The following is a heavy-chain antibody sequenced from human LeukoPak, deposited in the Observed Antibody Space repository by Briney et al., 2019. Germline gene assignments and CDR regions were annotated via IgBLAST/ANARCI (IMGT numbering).Heavy chain of an antibody. J-gene: IGHJ3*02. D-gene: IGHD3-10*01. CDR3: AADLITMVRGVDDAFDI. CDR2: IVVGSGNT. CDR1: GFTFTSSA. Sequence: SVKVSCKASGFTFTSSAVQWVRQARGQRLEWIGWIVVGSGNTNYAQKFQERVTITRDMSTSTAYMELSSLRSEDTAAYYCAADLITMVRGVDDAFDIWGQGTMVTVSS. V-gene: IGHV1-58*01.